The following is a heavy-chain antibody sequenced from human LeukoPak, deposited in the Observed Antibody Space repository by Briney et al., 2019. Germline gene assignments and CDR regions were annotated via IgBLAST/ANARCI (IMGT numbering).Heavy chain of an antibody. CDR3: ARALRGGFDY. D-gene: IGHD2-15*01. J-gene: IGHJ4*02. CDR2: ISYDGSNK. V-gene: IGHV3-30-3*01. CDR1: GFTFSSYA. Sequence: GRSLRLSCAASGFTFSSYAMHWVRQAPGKGLEWVAVISYDGSNKYYADSVKGRFTISRDNSKNTLYLQMNSLRAEDTAVYYCARALRGGFDYWGQGTLVTVSS.